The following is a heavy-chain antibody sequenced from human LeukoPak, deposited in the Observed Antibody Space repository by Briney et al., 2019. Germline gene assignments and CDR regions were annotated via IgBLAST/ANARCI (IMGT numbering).Heavy chain of an antibody. J-gene: IGHJ5*02. D-gene: IGHD2-2*01. Sequence: SETLSLTCTVSGGSSSISSYYWGWIRQAPGKGLEWIGSVYYNGRTYYTPSLESRVTMSVDTSKNHFSLKLISVTVADTAVYFCARGIYEYQLLSWFDPWGQGILVTVSS. CDR1: GGSSSISSYY. V-gene: IGHV4-39*07. CDR3: ARGIYEYQLLSWFDP. CDR2: VYYNGRT.